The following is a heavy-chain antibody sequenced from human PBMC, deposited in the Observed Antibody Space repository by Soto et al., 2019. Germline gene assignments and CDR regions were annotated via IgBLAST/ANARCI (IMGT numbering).Heavy chain of an antibody. D-gene: IGHD1-26*01. Sequence: GASVKVSCKASGYTFTSYDINWVRQATGQGLEWMGGMIPIFGTANYAQKFQGRVTITADESTSTAYMELSSLRSEDTAVHYCARDMSSGAFDIWGQGTMVTVSS. CDR2: MIPIFGTA. CDR3: ARDMSSGAFDI. V-gene: IGHV1-69*13. CDR1: GYTFTSYD. J-gene: IGHJ3*02.